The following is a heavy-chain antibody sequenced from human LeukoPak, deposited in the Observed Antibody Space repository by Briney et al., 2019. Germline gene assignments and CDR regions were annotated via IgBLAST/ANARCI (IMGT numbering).Heavy chain of an antibody. CDR1: GFTFSSYE. D-gene: IGHD6-19*01. Sequence: KAGGSLRLSCAASGFTFSSYEMNWVRQAPGKGLEWVSYISSSSSYTNYADSVKGRFTISRDNAKNSLYLQMNSLRAEDTAVYYCASSLRSSSWSNYFDYWGQGTLVTVSS. J-gene: IGHJ4*02. V-gene: IGHV3-21*05. CDR2: ISSSSSYT. CDR3: ASSLRSSSWSNYFDY.